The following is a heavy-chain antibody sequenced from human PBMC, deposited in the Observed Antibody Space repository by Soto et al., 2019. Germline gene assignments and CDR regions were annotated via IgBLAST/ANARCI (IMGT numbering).Heavy chain of an antibody. V-gene: IGHV3-30-3*01. J-gene: IGHJ4*02. CDR3: ARVYGDYAIDY. CDR1: GFTFSSYA. D-gene: IGHD4-17*01. Sequence: QVQLVESGGGVVQPGRSLRLSCAASGFTFSSYAMHWVRQAPGKGLEWVAVISYDGSNKYYADSVKGRFTISRDNSKNTLYLQMNSLRAEDTAVYYCARVYGDYAIDYWGQGPLVTVSS. CDR2: ISYDGSNK.